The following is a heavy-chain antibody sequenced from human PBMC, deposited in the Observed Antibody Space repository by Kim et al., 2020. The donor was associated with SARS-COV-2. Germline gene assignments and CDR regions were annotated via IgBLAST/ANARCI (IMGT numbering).Heavy chain of an antibody. CDR3: ARDLCCWYSGHYAMDV. V-gene: IGHV3-48*02. J-gene: IGHJ6*02. D-gene: IGHD6-13*01. Sequence: HSVEGRFTISRDNGENALYLQMNSLRDEDTAVYYCARDLCCWYSGHYAMDVWGQGTTVTVSS.